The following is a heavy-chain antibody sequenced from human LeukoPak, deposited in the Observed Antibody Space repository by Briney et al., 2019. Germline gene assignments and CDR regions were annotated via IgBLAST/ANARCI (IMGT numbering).Heavy chain of an antibody. V-gene: IGHV3-11*04. CDR1: GFTFSDYY. J-gene: IGHJ4*02. Sequence: GGSLRLSCAASGFTFSDYYMSWIRQAPGKGLEWVSYISSSGSTIYYADSVKGRFTISRDNAKNSLYLQMNSLRAEDTAVYYCARLYDGSAYHADHFDYWGQGTLVIVSS. D-gene: IGHD3-22*01. CDR3: ARLYDGSAYHADHFDY. CDR2: ISSSGSTI.